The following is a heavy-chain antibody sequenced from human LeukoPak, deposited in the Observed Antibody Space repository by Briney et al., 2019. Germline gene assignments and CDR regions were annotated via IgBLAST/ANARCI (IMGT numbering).Heavy chain of an antibody. V-gene: IGHV4-59*01. CDR1: GDSISSYY. D-gene: IGHD4-17*01. CDR2: ISYSGST. Sequence: SETLSLTCTVSGDSISSYYWSWIRQPAGKGLEWLGYISYSGSTSYIPSLKSRVTISVDTSKNQFSLKVSSVTAADTAVYYCARTPKTVKNYYYMDVWGKGTTVTISS. J-gene: IGHJ6*03. CDR3: ARTPKTVKNYYYMDV.